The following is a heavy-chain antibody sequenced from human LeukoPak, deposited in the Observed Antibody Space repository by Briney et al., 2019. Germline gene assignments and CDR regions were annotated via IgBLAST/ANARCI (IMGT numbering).Heavy chain of an antibody. J-gene: IGHJ4*02. CDR3: ARAPIYYDSRGYYTLWSY. CDR2: INPNSGGT. D-gene: IGHD3-22*01. V-gene: IGHV1-2*06. CDR1: GYTFTGYY. Sequence: GASVKASCKASGYTFTGYYMHWVRQAPGQGLEWMGRINPNSGGTNYAQKFQGRVTMTRDTSISTAYMELSRLRSDDTAVYYCARAPIYYDSRGYYTLWSYWGQGTLVTVSS.